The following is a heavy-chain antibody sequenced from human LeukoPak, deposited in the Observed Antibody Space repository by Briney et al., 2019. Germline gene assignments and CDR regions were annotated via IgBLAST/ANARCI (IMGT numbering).Heavy chain of an antibody. J-gene: IGHJ4*02. D-gene: IGHD6-13*01. CDR3: ASRPGGSTWYGVFDY. V-gene: IGHV4-59*11. CDR2: IYSSDTT. Sequence: SETLSLTCTVSGDSMSNHFWIWIRQPPAKGLEWIGYIYSSDTTNNNPSLKSRVTMSVDTSENQFSLKLSSVTAADTALYYCASRPGGSTWYGVFDYWSRGTLVTVSS. CDR1: GDSMSNHF.